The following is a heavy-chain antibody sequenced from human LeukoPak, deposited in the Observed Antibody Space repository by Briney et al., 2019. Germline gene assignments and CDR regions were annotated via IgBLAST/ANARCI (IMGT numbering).Heavy chain of an antibody. CDR1: GFTFADYG. CDR3: ARGRTVTGAKYYFDY. CDR2: TRSKLYGGAP. V-gene: IGHV3-49*04. D-gene: IGHD3/OR15-3a*01. J-gene: IGHJ4*02. Sequence: GGSLRLSCLASGFTFADYGLGWVRQAPGMGLEWVAFTRSKLYGGAPEYDASVRGRFSVSREDSTSIAYLQMNSLKTEDTAVYYCARGRTVTGAKYYFDYWSQGTLVTASS.